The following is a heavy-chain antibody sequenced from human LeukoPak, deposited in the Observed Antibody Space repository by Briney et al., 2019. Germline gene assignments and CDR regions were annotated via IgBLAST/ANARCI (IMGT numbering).Heavy chain of an antibody. J-gene: IGHJ4*02. Sequence: GGSLTLSCSVSGCTFSTYVMQWVRRAAGKGLEYVSAISSNGDNTYYADSVKGRFTISRDNSKNTLYLQMSSLRADDTAVYYCVRGTGYWGQGTLVTVSS. CDR1: GCTFSTYV. CDR3: VRGTGY. V-gene: IGHV3-64D*06. CDR2: ISSNGDNT.